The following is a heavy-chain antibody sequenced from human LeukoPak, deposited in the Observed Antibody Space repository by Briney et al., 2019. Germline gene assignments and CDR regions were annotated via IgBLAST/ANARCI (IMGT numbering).Heavy chain of an antibody. CDR1: GFTFSTYP. J-gene: IGHJ3*02. CDR3: AKVLLYHTSGKASGAFDI. V-gene: IGHV3-23*01. Sequence: GGSLRRSCVASGFTFSTYPMSWLRQAPGKGLEWVLGISGSGGSTYYADSVKGRFTISRDNSKNTLYLQMNSLRAEDTAVYYCAKVLLYHTSGKASGAFDIWGQGTMVTVSS. D-gene: IGHD3-22*01. CDR2: ISGSGGST.